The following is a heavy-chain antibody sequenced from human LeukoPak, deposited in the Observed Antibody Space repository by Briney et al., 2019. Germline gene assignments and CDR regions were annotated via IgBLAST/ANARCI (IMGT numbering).Heavy chain of an antibody. V-gene: IGHV3-30*18. D-gene: IGHD6-6*01. CDR3: AKDGKRIAARPGPSYYFDY. J-gene: IGHJ4*02. CDR1: GFTFSSYG. Sequence: PGGSLRLSCAASGFTFSSYGMHWVRQAPGKGLEWVAVISYDGSNKYYADSVKGRFTISRDNSKNTLYLQMNSLRAEDTAVYYCAKDGKRIAARPGPSYYFDYWGQGTLVTVSS. CDR2: ISYDGSNK.